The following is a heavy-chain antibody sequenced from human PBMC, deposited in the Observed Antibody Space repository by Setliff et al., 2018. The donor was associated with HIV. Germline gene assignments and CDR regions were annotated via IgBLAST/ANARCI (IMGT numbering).Heavy chain of an antibody. CDR2: IYYSGST. D-gene: IGHD6-13*01. V-gene: IGHV4-34*01. Sequence: SETLSLTCAVYGGSFSGYYWSWIRQPPGKGLEWIGSIYYSGSTYYNPSLKSRVTISVDTSKNQFSLRLDSLTAADTAIYYCAGSYGSSWFGPFDYWGQGTLVTVSS. CDR3: AGSYGSSWFGPFDY. CDR1: GGSFSGYY. J-gene: IGHJ4*02.